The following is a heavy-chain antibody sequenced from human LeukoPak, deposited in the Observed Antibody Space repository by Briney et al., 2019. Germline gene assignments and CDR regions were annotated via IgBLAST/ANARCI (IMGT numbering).Heavy chain of an antibody. D-gene: IGHD6-19*01. J-gene: IGHJ4*02. CDR3: AGGSGSGWMVDS. Sequence: SSETLSLTCTVSGASLSTYSCVWIRQPPGKGLEWIGHLHYSGTTNYNPSLKSRVTTSVDTSKNQFSLKLSSVTAADTAVYYCAGGSGSGWMVDSWGQGILVTVSS. V-gene: IGHV4-59*01. CDR1: GASLSTYS. CDR2: LHYSGTT.